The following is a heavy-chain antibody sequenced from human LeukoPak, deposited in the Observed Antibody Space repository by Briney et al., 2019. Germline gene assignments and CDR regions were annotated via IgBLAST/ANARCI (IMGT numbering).Heavy chain of an antibody. CDR2: IYYSGRT. Sequence: KPSETLSFTCTGSGGSISSYYWSWIRQPPGKGLEWIGYIYYSGRTNYNPSLKSGVTISEDTSKNHFSLKRSSVTAADTAVCYCASSPLAGSTPPYNCFDPWGQGTLVTVSS. D-gene: IGHD3-10*01. V-gene: IGHV4-59*01. CDR3: ASSPLAGSTPPYNCFDP. CDR1: GGSISSYY. J-gene: IGHJ5*02.